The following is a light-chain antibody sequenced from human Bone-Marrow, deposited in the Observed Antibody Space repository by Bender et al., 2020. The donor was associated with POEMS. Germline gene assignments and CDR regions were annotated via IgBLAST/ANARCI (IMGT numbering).Light chain of an antibody. CDR1: TGAVTSGHY. CDR2: LTT. J-gene: IGLJ3*02. CDR3: LLCYSGARLGV. Sequence: QTVVTQESSLTVSPGGTVTLTCASSTGAVTSGHYANWFQQKPGQAPRALIYLTTKKHSWTPARFSGSLLGGKAALTLSGVQPEDEADYYCLLCYSGARLGVFGGGTKLTVL. V-gene: IGLV7-43*01.